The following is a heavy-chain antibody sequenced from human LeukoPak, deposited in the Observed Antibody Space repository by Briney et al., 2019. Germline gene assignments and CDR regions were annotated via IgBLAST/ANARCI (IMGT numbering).Heavy chain of an antibody. CDR3: ARENPGTIFGVVQYGMDV. J-gene: IGHJ6*02. CDR1: GFTFSSYE. CDR2: ISSSGSTI. V-gene: IGHV3-48*03. D-gene: IGHD3-3*01. Sequence: GGSLRLSCAAFGFTFSSYEMNWVRQAPGKGLEWVSYISSSGSTIYYADSVKGRFTISRDNAKNSLYLQMNSLRAEDTAVYYCARENPGTIFGVVQYGMDVWGQGTTVTVSS.